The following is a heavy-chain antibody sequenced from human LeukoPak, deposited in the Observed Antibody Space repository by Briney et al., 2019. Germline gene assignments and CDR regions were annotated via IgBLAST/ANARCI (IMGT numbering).Heavy chain of an antibody. CDR2: IYYSGST. Sequence: SETLSLTCTVSGGSISSYYWSWIRQPPGKGLEWLGYIYYSGSTNYNPSLKSRVTISVDTSKNQFSLKLSSVTAADTAAYYCAREKATMVRGVMLRWFDPWGQGTLVTVSS. D-gene: IGHD3-10*01. CDR1: GGSISSYY. J-gene: IGHJ5*02. CDR3: AREKATMVRGVMLRWFDP. V-gene: IGHV4-59*01.